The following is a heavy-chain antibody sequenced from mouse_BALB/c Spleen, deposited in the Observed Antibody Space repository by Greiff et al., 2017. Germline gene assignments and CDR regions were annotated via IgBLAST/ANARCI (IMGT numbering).Heavy chain of an antibody. V-gene: IGHV1-4*01. CDR3: ARGEEVPNFAY. CDR2: INPSSGYT. D-gene: IGHD2-14*01. J-gene: IGHJ3*01. CDR1: GYTFTSYT. Sequence: VQLQQSGAELARPGASVKMSCKASGYTFTSYTMHWVKQRPGQGLEWIGYINPSSGYTNYNQKFKDKATLTADKSSSTAYMQLSSLTSEDSAVYYCARGEEVPNFAYWGQGTLVTVSA.